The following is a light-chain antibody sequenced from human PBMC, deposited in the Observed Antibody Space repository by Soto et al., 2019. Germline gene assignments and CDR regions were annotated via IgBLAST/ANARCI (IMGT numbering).Light chain of an antibody. Sequence: PATLSLSPGERATLSCRASQSVSSYLAWYQQKRGQAPRLLIYDASNRATGIPARFSGSGSGTDFTLTISSLEPEDFAVYYCQQRSNWPTFGQGTKVEIK. V-gene: IGKV3-11*01. CDR1: QSVSSY. CDR2: DAS. J-gene: IGKJ1*01. CDR3: QQRSNWPT.